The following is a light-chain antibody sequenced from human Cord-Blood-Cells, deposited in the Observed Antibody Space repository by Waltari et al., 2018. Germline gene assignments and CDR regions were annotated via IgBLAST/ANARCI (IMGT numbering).Light chain of an antibody. J-gene: IGLJ1*01. CDR3: SSYTSSSTYV. CDR2: DVS. Sequence: QSALTQPASVSGSPGQSITISCTGTSSDVGGYNYVSWYQQHPGKAPKLRIYDVSKRPSGVSTRISGSKSGNAASLTISGLQAEDEADYYCSSYTSSSTYVFGTGTKVTVL. CDR1: SSDVGGYNY. V-gene: IGLV2-14*01.